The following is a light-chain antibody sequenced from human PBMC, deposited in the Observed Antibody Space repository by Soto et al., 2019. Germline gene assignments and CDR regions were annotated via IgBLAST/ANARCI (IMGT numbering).Light chain of an antibody. CDR3: QHSYSTRLIP. J-gene: IGKJ5*01. Sequence: DIQMTQSPSFLSASVGDRVTISCRASQAINTYLNWYQQKPGKAPNLLIYGTSDLQNGVPSRFSGGGSGTDFTLTISSLQTEDFATYYGQHSYSTRLIPVVQGTRLEV. CDR2: GTS. CDR1: QAINTY. V-gene: IGKV1-39*01.